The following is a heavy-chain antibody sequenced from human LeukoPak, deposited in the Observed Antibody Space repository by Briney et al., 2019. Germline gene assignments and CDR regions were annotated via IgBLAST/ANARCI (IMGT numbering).Heavy chain of an antibody. CDR1: GFTFSSYA. V-gene: IGHV3-23*01. D-gene: IGHD4-23*01. CDR3: AKSLDYGGNRARLDF. CDR2: ISGSGGST. Sequence: PGGSLRLSCAASGFTFSSYAMSWVRQAPGKGLEWVSAISGSGGSTYYADSVKGRFTISRDNSKNTLYLQMNSLRVDDTAVYYCAKSLDYGGNRARLDFWGQGTLVTVSS. J-gene: IGHJ4*02.